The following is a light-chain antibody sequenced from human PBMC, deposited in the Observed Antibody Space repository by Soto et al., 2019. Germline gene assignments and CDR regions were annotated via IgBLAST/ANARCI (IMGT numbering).Light chain of an antibody. CDR2: GVT. V-gene: IGLV2-14*01. CDR1: SSDIGDYNY. Sequence: QSALTQPASVSGSPGQSITISCAGTSSDIGDYNYVSWYQHHPGKAPKVMIYGVTNRPSGVSDRFSGSKSGNTASLTISGLQAEDEADYYCSSYARSSTLVFGGGTKLTVL. CDR3: SSYARSSTLV. J-gene: IGLJ2*01.